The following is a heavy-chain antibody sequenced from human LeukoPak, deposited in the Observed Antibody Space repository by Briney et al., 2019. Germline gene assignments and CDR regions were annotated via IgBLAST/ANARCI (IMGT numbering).Heavy chain of an antibody. CDR2: NWNGGST. J-gene: IGHJ4*02. CDR1: GFTFDDYG. D-gene: IGHD1-26*01. Sequence: SGGSLRLSCAASGFTFDDYGMSWVRQAPGKGLEWVSGNWNGGSTGYADSVKGRFTISRDNAKNSLYLQMNSLRAEDTALYYCARDEEGGSYPLDYWGQGTLVTVSS. CDR3: ARDEEGGSYPLDY. V-gene: IGHV3-20*04.